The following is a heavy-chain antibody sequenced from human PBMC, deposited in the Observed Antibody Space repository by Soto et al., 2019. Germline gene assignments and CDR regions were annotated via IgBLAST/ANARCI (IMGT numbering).Heavy chain of an antibody. D-gene: IGHD6-13*01. V-gene: IGHV6-1*01. J-gene: IGHJ4*02. CDR2: TYYRSKWYN. CDR3: ASDSRRGSAAGGVDY. CDR1: GDSVSSNSAA. Sequence: SQTLSLPCALSGDSVSSNSAAWNWIRQSPSRGLEWLGRTYYRSKWYNDYAVSVKSRITINPDTAKNQFSLQLNSVTPEDTSVYYCASDSRRGSAAGGVDYWGQGTLVTVSS.